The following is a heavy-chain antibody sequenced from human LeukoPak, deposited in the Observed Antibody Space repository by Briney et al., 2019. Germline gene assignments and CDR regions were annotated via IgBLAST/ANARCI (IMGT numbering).Heavy chain of an antibody. CDR1: GFTFSSHL. CDR3: VRDFRSADY. V-gene: IGHV3-74*01. Sequence: GGSLRLSCAASGFTFSSHLMHWVRQAPGKGPMWVSRICPDGTGISYADSVKARFTTSRDNAKNTVYLQMNSLREEDTAVYYCVRDFRSADYWGQGTLVTVSS. J-gene: IGHJ4*02. CDR2: ICPDGTGI.